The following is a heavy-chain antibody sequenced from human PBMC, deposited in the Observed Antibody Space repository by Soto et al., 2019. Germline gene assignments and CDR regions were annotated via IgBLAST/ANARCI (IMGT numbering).Heavy chain of an antibody. D-gene: IGHD3-10*01. CDR3: ARPKGRLLWFGDSGFDI. V-gene: IGHV4-39*01. Sequence: TLSLTCTVSGGSISSSSYYWGWIRQPPGKGLEWIGSIYYSGSTYYNPSLKSRVTISVDTSKNQFSLKLSSVTAADTAVYYCARPKGRLLWFGDSGFDIWGQGTMVTVSS. CDR2: IYYSGST. J-gene: IGHJ3*02. CDR1: GGSISSSSYY.